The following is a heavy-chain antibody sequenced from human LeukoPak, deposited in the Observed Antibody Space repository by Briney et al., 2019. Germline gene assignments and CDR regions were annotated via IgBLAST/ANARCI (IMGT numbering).Heavy chain of an antibody. CDR1: VVTLISYV. Sequence: GGSLRLSCAASVVTLISYVMSWVRQAPGKGLEWVSTIYSSGGSTYYAGTVRGRFTTSRENSKNTLYLQIKSLRAEDTPVYYCAKGRPIYSFDYWGQGALVTVSS. CDR2: IYSSGGST. CDR3: AKGRPIYSFDY. J-gene: IGHJ4*02. V-gene: IGHV3-23*01. D-gene: IGHD2-21*01.